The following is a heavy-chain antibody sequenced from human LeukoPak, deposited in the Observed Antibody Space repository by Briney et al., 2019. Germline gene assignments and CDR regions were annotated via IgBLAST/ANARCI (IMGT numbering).Heavy chain of an antibody. CDR2: IKQDGSEK. D-gene: IGHD3-3*01. J-gene: IGHJ4*02. CDR3: ARDFRFLDDY. CDR1: GFTFSNYW. V-gene: IGHV3-7*01. Sequence: GGSLRLSCAASGFTFSNYWMTWVRQAPGKGLEWVGNIKQDGSEKYYVDSVKGRFTISRDNAKNSLYLQMNSLRAEDTAVYYCARDFRFLDDYWGQGTPVTVSS.